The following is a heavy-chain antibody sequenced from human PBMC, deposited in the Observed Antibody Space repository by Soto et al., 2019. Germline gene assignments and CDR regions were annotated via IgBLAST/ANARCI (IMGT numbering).Heavy chain of an antibody. CDR2: ISSSSSYI. D-gene: IGHD6-13*01. Sequence: GGSMRLSCAASGFTFRSYSMNWVRQAPGKGLEWVSSISSSSSYIYYADSVKGRFTISRDNAKNSLYLQMNSLRAEDTAVYYCARDIRVGGIAAAGTSIPFDYWGQGTLVTVSS. V-gene: IGHV3-21*01. J-gene: IGHJ4*02. CDR3: ARDIRVGGIAAAGTSIPFDY. CDR1: GFTFRSYS.